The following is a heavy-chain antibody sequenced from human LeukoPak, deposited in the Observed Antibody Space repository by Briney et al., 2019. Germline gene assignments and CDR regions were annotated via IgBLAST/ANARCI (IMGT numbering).Heavy chain of an antibody. J-gene: IGHJ4*02. CDR2: INHSGST. Sequence: PSETLSLTCAVYGGSFSGYYWSWIRQPPGKGLEWIGEINHSGSTNYNPSLKSRVTISVDTSKNQFSLKLSSVTAADTAVYYCARGVRLTTVTRALYYFDYWGQGTLVTVSS. CDR1: GGSFSGYY. V-gene: IGHV4-34*01. CDR3: ARGVRLTTVTRALYYFDY. D-gene: IGHD4-17*01.